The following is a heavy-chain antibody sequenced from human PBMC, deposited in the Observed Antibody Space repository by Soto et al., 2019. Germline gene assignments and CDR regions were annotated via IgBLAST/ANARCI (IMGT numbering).Heavy chain of an antibody. J-gene: IGHJ4*02. CDR1: GFGLRSQW. V-gene: IGHV3-74*03. Sequence: PGGSLRLSCAASGFGLRSQWMHWIRQTPGKGLEWVSRSSPDGSTLYADSVKGRFTISRDNAKNTVYLQMNSLRVEDTAMYYCSVSIFGVVHYWGQGTLVTVSS. D-gene: IGHD3-3*01. CDR3: SVSIFGVVHY. CDR2: SSPDGST.